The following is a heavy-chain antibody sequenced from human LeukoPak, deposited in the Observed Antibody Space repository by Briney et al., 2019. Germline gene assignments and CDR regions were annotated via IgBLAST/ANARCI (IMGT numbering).Heavy chain of an antibody. CDR1: GGSISSYY. CDR2: IYYSGSP. J-gene: IGHJ5*02. Sequence: SETLPLTCTVSGGSISSYYWSWIRQPPGKGLECIGYIYYSGSPNYNPSLKSRVTILVDTSKNQFSLKLSSVTAADTAVYYCARGAHYYYDSSGWLDPWGQGILVTVSS. D-gene: IGHD3-22*01. V-gene: IGHV4-59*01. CDR3: ARGAHYYYDSSGWLDP.